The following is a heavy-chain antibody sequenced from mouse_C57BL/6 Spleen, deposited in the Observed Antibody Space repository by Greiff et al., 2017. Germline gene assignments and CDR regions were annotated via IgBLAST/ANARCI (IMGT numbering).Heavy chain of an antibody. Sequence: EVQLQQSGPELVKPGASVKISCKASGYTFTDYYMNWVKQSHGKGLEWMGDINPTNGVTSYNQKFKGKATLTVDKSSSTAYMELRSLTSEDSAVYYCASEGDGYYFDYWGQGTTLTVSS. J-gene: IGHJ2*01. CDR1: GYTFTDYY. CDR2: INPTNGVT. V-gene: IGHV1-26*01. D-gene: IGHD2-3*01. CDR3: ASEGDGYYFDY.